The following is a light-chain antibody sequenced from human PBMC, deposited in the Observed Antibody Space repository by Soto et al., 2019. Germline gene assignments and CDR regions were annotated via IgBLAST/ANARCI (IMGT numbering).Light chain of an antibody. CDR1: QSVSSSY. Sequence: EIVLTQSPGTLSLSPGERATLSCRASQSVSSSYLAWYQQKPGQAPRLLIYGKSSRATGIPDRFSGSGSGTDFTLTISRPAPEDFAVYYCQQYATSPYTFGQGTKPEIK. V-gene: IGKV3-20*01. CDR3: QQYATSPYT. CDR2: GKS. J-gene: IGKJ2*01.